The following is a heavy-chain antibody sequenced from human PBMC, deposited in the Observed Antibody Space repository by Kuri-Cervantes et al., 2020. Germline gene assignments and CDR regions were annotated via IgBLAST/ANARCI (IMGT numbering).Heavy chain of an antibody. Sequence: GESLKISCAASGFTFSDYYMSWIRQAPGKGLEWVSYISSSGSTIYYADSVKGRFTISRDNAKNSLYLQMNSLRAEDTAVYYCARGPYYYGSGSYYNGYYYYGMDVWGQGTRSPSP. CDR3: ARGPYYYGSGSYYNGYYYYGMDV. CDR1: GFTFSDYY. D-gene: IGHD3-10*01. J-gene: IGHJ6*02. CDR2: ISSSGSTI. V-gene: IGHV3-11*01.